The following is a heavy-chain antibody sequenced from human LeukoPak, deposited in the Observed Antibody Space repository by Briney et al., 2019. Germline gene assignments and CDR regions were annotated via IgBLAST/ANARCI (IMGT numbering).Heavy chain of an antibody. J-gene: IGHJ4*02. D-gene: IGHD2/OR15-2a*01. CDR3: AKSQGRERPTFFPQGQRTKGYFDY. V-gene: IGHV3-23*01. Sequence: PGGSLRLSCDASGFSFSSYAMSWVRQSPGKGLEWVSSISGSGGTTYYADSVKGRFTFSRANSKNTLYLQMNSLRAEDTAVYYCAKSQGRERPTFFPQGQRTKGYFDYWGQGTLVTVSS. CDR1: GFSFSSYA. CDR2: ISGSGGTT.